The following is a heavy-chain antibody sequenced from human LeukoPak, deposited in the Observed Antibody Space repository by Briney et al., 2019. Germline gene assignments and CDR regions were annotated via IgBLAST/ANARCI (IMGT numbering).Heavy chain of an antibody. CDR2: IYPGDSDT. D-gene: IGHD2-15*01. V-gene: IGHV5-51*01. CDR1: GSSFTSYW. CDR3: ARLGTVVAATPNWFDP. Sequence: GESLKISCKGSGSSFTSYWIGWVRQMPGKGLEWMGIIYPGDSDTRYSPSFQGQVTISADKSISTAYLQWSSLKASDTAMYYCARLGTVVAATPNWFDPWGQGTLVTVSS. J-gene: IGHJ5*02.